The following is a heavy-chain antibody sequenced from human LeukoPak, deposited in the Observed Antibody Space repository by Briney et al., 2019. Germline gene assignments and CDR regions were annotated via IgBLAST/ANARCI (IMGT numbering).Heavy chain of an antibody. V-gene: IGHV3-53*01. D-gene: IGHD3-22*01. J-gene: IGHJ4*02. CDR2: IYSGGST. Sequence: GGFLRLSCAASGFTVSSNYMSWVRQAPGKGLEWVSVIYSGGSTYYADSVKGRFTISRDNSKNTLYLQMNSLRAEDTAVYYCARALPDYYYDSSGYYQYYFDYWGQGTLVTVSS. CDR1: GFTVSSNY. CDR3: ARALPDYYYDSSGYYQYYFDY.